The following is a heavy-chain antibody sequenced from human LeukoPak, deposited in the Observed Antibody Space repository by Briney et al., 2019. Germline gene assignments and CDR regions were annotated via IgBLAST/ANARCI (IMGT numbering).Heavy chain of an antibody. Sequence: GGSLRLSCAASGFTFSSYTMNWVRQAPGKGLEWVSSISSSSSSIYYADSVSGRFTISRDNAKNSLYLQMNSLRAEDTAVYYCARDRRTMTTCDYWGQGSLVTVSS. CDR3: ARDRRTMTTCDY. V-gene: IGHV3-21*01. CDR2: ISSSSSSI. J-gene: IGHJ4*02. D-gene: IGHD4-17*01. CDR1: GFTFSSYT.